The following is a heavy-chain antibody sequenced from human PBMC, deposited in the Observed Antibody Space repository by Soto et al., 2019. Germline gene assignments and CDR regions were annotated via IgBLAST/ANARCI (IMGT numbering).Heavy chain of an antibody. V-gene: IGHV4-59*01. J-gene: IGHJ3*02. D-gene: IGHD2-15*01. CDR2: IYYSGST. Sequence: PSGTLSLTCTVSGDSISRYYWSWIRQPPGKGLEWIGYIYYSGSTNYNPSLKSRVTISVDTSKNQFSLQLSSVTAADTAVYYCARDGSEHTKGWRAFDIWGQGTMVTVSS. CDR1: GDSISRYY. CDR3: ARDGSEHTKGWRAFDI.